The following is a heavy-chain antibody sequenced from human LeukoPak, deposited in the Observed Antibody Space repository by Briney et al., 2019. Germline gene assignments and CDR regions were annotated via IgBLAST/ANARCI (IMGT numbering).Heavy chain of an antibody. CDR3: AEDSSSHDALDI. CDR1: GYTFTGYY. J-gene: IGHJ3*02. D-gene: IGHD6-13*01. V-gene: IGHV1-2*06. CDR2: INPNSGGT. Sequence: ASVKVSCKASGYTFTGYYMHWVRQAPGQGLEWMGRINPNSGGTNYAQKFQGRVTMTRDTSISTAYMELSRLRSDDTAVYYCAEDSSSHDALDIWGQGTMVTVSS.